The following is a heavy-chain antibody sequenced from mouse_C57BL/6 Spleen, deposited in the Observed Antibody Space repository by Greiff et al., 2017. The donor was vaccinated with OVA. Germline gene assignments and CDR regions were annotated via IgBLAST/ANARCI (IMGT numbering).Heavy chain of an antibody. CDR3: ARSGTTVVAEAAGAMDY. V-gene: IGHV1-52*01. Sequence: QVQLKQPGAELVRPGSSVKLSCKASGYTFTSYWMHWVKQRPIQGLEWIGNIDPSDSETHYNQKFKDKATLTVDKSSSTAYMQLSSLTSEDSAVYYCARSGTTVVAEAAGAMDYWGQGTSVTVSS. CDR2: IDPSDSET. CDR1: GYTFTSYW. D-gene: IGHD1-1*01. J-gene: IGHJ4*01.